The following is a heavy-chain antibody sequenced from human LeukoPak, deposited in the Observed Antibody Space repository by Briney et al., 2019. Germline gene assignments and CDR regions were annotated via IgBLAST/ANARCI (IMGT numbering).Heavy chain of an antibody. CDR2: INPSGGNT. Sequence: ASVKVSCKASGYTFTSYYMHWVRQAPGQGLEWMGIINPSGGNTNYAQKFQGRVTMTRDMSTSTVYMELSSLRSEDTAMYYCARALPHRRLMDTTMEQHWFDPWGQGTLVTVSS. D-gene: IGHD5-18*01. J-gene: IGHJ5*02. V-gene: IGHV1-46*01. CDR3: ARALPHRRLMDTTMEQHWFDP. CDR1: GYTFTSYY.